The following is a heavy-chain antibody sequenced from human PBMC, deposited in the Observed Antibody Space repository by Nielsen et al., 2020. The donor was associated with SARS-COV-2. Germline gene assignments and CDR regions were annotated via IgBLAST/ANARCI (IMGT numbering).Heavy chain of an antibody. CDR1: GFSLGTSGVG. CDR2: IYWDDDK. Sequence: SGPTLVKPTQTLTLTCTFSGFSLGTSGVGVGWIRQPPGRALEWLALIYWDDDKRYSPSLKSRLTITKDTSKNQVVLTMTNMDPVDTATYYCARSISMVVRGVTSRWFDPWGQGTLVTVSS. CDR3: ARSISMVVRGVTSRWFDP. V-gene: IGHV2-5*02. D-gene: IGHD3-10*01. J-gene: IGHJ5*02.